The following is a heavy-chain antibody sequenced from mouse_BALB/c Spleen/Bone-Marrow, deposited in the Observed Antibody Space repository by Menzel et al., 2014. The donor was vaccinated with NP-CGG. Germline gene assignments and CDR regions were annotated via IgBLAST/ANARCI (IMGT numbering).Heavy chain of an antibody. Sequence: EVMLVESGGGLVKPGGSLKLSCAASGFAFSRYDMSWVRQTPEKRLGWVAYITNGGDNTYYPDTVKGRFTISRDNAKNTLYLQMSSLKSEDTAMYYCVRHKNYYAMDYWGQGTSVTVSS. CDR2: ITNGGDNT. CDR3: VRHKNYYAMDY. V-gene: IGHV5-12-1*01. J-gene: IGHJ4*01. CDR1: GFAFSRYD.